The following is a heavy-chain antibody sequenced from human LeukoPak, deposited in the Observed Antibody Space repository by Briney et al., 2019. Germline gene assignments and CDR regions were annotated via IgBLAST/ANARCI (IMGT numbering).Heavy chain of an antibody. D-gene: IGHD6-6*01. CDR1: GGSISSYY. CDR3: AGASPQLEIDY. Sequence: SSETLSLTCTVSGGSISSYYWSWIRQPPGKGLEWIGYIYHSGSTNYNPSLKSRVTISVDTSKNQFSLKLSSVTAADTAVYYCAGASPQLEIDYWGQGTLVTVSS. J-gene: IGHJ4*02. CDR2: IYHSGST. V-gene: IGHV4-59*01.